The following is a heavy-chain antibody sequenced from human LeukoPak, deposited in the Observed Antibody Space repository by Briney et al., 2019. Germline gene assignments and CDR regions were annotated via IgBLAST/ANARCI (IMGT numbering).Heavy chain of an antibody. V-gene: IGHV3-33*06. CDR3: AKDGGYRSGGSCDFDY. D-gene: IGHD2-15*01. Sequence: GRSLRLSCAASGFTFSSYGMHWVRQAPGKGLEWVAVIWYDGSNKYYADSVKGRFTISRDNSKNTLYLQMNSLRAEDTAVYYCAKDGGYRSGGSCDFDYWGQGTLVTVSS. J-gene: IGHJ4*02. CDR2: IWYDGSNK. CDR1: GFTFSSYG.